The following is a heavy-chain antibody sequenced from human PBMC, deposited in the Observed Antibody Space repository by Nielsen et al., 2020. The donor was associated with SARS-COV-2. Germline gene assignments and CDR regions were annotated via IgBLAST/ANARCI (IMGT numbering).Heavy chain of an antibody. D-gene: IGHD1-1*01. CDR3: AGGCYKLGY. V-gene: IGHV3-48*02. J-gene: IGHJ4*02. Sequence: GESLKIYCAASGFTFSSYSMNWVRQARGKGLEWVSYISSSSSTIYYADSVKGRFTISRDNAKNSLYLQMNSLRDEDTSVYYCAGGCYKLGYWGQGTLVTVSS. CDR1: GFTFSSYS. CDR2: ISSSSSTI.